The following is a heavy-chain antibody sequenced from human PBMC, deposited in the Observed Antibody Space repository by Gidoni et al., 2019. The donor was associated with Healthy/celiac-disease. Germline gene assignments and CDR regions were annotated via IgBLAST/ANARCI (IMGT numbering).Heavy chain of an antibody. J-gene: IGHJ4*02. Sequence: QVQLVESGGGVVQPGRSLRLSCAASGFTFSSSGVHWVRQAPGKGREWVAVIWYDVSNKYYADSVKGRFTISRDNSKNTLYLQMNSLRAEDTAVYYCARDPYGDVLPLGYWGQGTLVTVSS. CDR3: ARDPYGDVLPLGY. CDR1: GFTFSSSG. V-gene: IGHV3-33*01. D-gene: IGHD4-17*01. CDR2: IWYDVSNK.